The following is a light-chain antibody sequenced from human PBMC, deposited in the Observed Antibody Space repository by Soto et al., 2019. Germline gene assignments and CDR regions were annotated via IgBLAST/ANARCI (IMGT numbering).Light chain of an antibody. J-gene: IGKJ4*01. CDR2: GAS. CDR3: QQYNNWPPLT. V-gene: IGKV3-15*01. Sequence: EIVMTQSPATLSVSPGERATLCCRASQSVSSNLAWYQQKPGQAPRLLIYGASTRATGIPARFSGSGSGTEFTLTISSLQSEDFAVYYCQQYNNWPPLTFGGGTKVELK. CDR1: QSVSSN.